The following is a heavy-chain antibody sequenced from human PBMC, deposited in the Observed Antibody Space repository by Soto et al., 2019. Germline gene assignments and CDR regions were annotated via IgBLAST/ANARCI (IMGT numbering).Heavy chain of an antibody. V-gene: IGHV4-59*08. Sequence: SETLSLTCTVSGGSISSYYWSWIRQPPGKGLEWIGYIYYSGSTNYNPSLKSRVTISVDTSKNQFSLKLSSVTAADTAVYYCARRYSSSWYLGDDAFDIWGQGTMVTVSS. J-gene: IGHJ3*02. D-gene: IGHD6-13*01. CDR2: IYYSGST. CDR1: GGSISSYY. CDR3: ARRYSSSWYLGDDAFDI.